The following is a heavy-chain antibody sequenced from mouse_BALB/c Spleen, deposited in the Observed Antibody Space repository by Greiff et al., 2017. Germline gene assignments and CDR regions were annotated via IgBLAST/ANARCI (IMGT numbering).Heavy chain of an antibody. CDR2: INPSTGYT. V-gene: IGHV1-7*01. D-gene: IGHD2-2*01. Sequence: QVQLQQSGAELAKPGASVKMSCKASGYTFTSYWMHWVKQRPGQGLEWIGFINPSTGYTEYNQKFKDKATLTADKSSSTAYMQLSSLTSEDSAVYYCAPYGYYYAMDYWGQGTSVTVSS. CDR3: APYGYYYAMDY. CDR1: GYTFTSYW. J-gene: IGHJ4*01.